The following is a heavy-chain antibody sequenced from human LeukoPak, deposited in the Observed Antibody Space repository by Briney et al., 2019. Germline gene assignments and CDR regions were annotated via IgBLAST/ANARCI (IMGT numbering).Heavy chain of an antibody. J-gene: IGHJ6*02. CDR1: GFTFSYCS. CDR3: ARPNTRGEYGMDV. V-gene: IGHV3-48*02. Sequence: PGGSLRLSCAASGFTFSYCSMNWVRQAPGKGLEWISYIRSSGGTIYYADSVKGRFTISRDDAKDSLYLQMNSLRDEDTAVYYCARPNTRGEYGMDVWGQGTTVTVSS. D-gene: IGHD2-21*01. CDR2: IRSSGGTI.